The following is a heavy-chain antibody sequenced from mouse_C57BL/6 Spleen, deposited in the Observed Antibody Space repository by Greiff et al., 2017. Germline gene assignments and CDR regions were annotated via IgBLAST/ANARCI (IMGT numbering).Heavy chain of an antibody. V-gene: IGHV1-76*01. Sequence: VQLQQSGAELVRPGASVKLSCKASGYTFTDYYINWVKQRPGQGLEWIARIYPGSGNTYYNEKFKGKATLTAEKSSSTAYMQLSSLTSEDSAVYFCARDYGIDLAYWGRGTTLTVSS. CDR1: GYTFTDYY. J-gene: IGHJ2*01. CDR3: ARDYGIDLAY. D-gene: IGHD1-1*01. CDR2: IYPGSGNT.